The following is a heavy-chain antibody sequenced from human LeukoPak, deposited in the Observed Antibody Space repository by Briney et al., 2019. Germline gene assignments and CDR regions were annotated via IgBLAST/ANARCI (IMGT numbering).Heavy chain of an antibody. CDR1: RFTSSTYA. Sequence: SPRPSSAPSRFTSSTYAIPWVGQAPGPGLEWVAVIPSDGSKKYYAASVKRRFTISIDNSKNALYLQMNSLRAEDTAVYYCARESEKNYYESILNWFDPWGERTLVTVSS. CDR3: ARESEKNYYESILNWFDP. CDR2: IPSDGSKK. J-gene: IGHJ5*02. D-gene: IGHD3-22*01. V-gene: IGHV3-30*04.